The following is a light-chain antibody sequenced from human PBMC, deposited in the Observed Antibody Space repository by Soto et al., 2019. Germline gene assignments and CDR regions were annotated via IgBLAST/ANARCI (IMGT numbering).Light chain of an antibody. CDR1: QSVSSNY. CDR2: DAS. CDR3: QQFASSPFT. V-gene: IGKV3-20*01. Sequence: EIVLTQSPGTLSLSPGERATLSCRASQSVSSNYLAWYQQKPGQAPRLLIYDASSRATGIPDRFSGSGSGTDFTLTISRLEPQDFAVYYCQQFASSPFTFGPGTTVDIK. J-gene: IGKJ3*01.